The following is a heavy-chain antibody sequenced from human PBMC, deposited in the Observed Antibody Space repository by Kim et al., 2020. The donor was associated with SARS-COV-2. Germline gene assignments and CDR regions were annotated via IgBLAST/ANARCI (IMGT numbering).Heavy chain of an antibody. CDR3: ARDNSAMYYCGMDV. Sequence: AVSVKSRITIDPDTSKNQFSLQLNSVTPEATAVYYCARDNSAMYYCGMDVWGQGTTVTVSS. V-gene: IGHV6-1*01. J-gene: IGHJ6*02.